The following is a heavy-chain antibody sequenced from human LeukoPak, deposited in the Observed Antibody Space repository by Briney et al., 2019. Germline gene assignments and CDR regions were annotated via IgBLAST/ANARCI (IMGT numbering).Heavy chain of an antibody. J-gene: IGHJ3*02. V-gene: IGHV4-59*01. CDR1: GGSISSYY. D-gene: IGHD4-17*01. CDR2: IYYSGGT. CDR3: ARVGYGDYSAFDI. Sequence: PSETLSLTCTVSGGSISSYYWSWLRQPPGKGREWIGYIYYSGGTNYNHSPKSRVTISVDTSKNQFSLKLSSVTAADTAVYYCARVGYGDYSAFDIWGQGTMVTVSS.